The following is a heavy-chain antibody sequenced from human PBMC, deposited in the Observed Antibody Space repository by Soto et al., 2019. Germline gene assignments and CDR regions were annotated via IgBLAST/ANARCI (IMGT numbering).Heavy chain of an antibody. V-gene: IGHV3-7*01. CDR3: ARDLDFYDSSAYYPFDY. CDR1: GFTFSRYW. D-gene: IGHD3-22*01. Sequence: PGGSLRLSCAASGFTFSRYWMTWVRQAPGKGLEWVANIKQDGSEKYYVDSVKGRFTISRDNAKNSVYLQMNSLNAEDTAVYFCARDLDFYDSSAYYPFDYWGRGTLVTVSS. CDR2: IKQDGSEK. J-gene: IGHJ4*02.